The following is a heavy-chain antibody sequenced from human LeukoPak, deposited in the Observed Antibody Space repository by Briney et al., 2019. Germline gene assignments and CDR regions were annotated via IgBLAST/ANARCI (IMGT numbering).Heavy chain of an antibody. D-gene: IGHD1-26*01. CDR2: IYHSGST. CDR1: GYSISSGYY. J-gene: IGHJ3*02. CDR3: ARRGVGATDAFDI. Sequence: SETLSLTCAVSGYSISSGYYWGWIRQPPGKGLEWIDSIYHSGSTYYNPSLKSRVTITVDTSKNHFSLKLTSVTAADTAGYYCARRGVGATDAFDIWGQGTMVTVSS. V-gene: IGHV4-38-2*01.